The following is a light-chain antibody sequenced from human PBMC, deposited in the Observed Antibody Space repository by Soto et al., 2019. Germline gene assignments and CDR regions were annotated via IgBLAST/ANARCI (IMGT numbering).Light chain of an antibody. J-gene: IGLJ1*01. CDR1: SSDVGGYNY. Sequence: QSVLTQPASVSGSPGQSITISFTGTSSDVGGYNYVSWYQQHPGKAPKLMIYEVSNRPSGVSNRFSGSKSGNTASLTISGLQAEDEADYYCSSYTRSSTRVFGTGTKVIVL. V-gene: IGLV2-14*01. CDR2: EVS. CDR3: SSYTRSSTRV.